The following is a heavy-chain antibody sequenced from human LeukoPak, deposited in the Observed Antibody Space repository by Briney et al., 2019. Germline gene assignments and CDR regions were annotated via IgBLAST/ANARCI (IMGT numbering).Heavy chain of an antibody. V-gene: IGHV3-53*01. CDR3: ARAKGDPVVPAAMLDY. J-gene: IGHJ4*02. CDR1: GFTGSSNY. CDR2: IYSGGST. D-gene: IGHD2-2*01. Sequence: PGGSLRLSCAAPGFTGSSNYMSWVRQAPGKGLEGVSVIYSGGSTYYADPVKGRFTISRDNSKNTLYLQMNSLRAEDTAVYYCARAKGDPVVPAAMLDYWGQGTLVTVSS.